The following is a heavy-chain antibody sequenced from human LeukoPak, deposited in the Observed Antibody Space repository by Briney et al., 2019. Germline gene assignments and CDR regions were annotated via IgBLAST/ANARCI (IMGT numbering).Heavy chain of an antibody. J-gene: IGHJ6*02. CDR3: ARDRGHYYGMDV. CDR2: IWYDGSNK. Sequence: RSGGSLRLSCAASGFTFSSYGMHWVRQAPGKGLEWVAVIWYDGSNKYYADSVKGRFTISRDNSKNTLYLQMNSLRAEDTAVYYCARDRGHYYGMDVWGQGTTVTVSS. V-gene: IGHV3-33*01. D-gene: IGHD1-26*01. CDR1: GFTFSSYG.